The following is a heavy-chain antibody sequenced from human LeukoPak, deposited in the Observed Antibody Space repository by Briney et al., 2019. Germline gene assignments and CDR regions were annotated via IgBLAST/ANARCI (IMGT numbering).Heavy chain of an antibody. D-gene: IGHD2-2*01. V-gene: IGHV3-23*01. CDR2: ISGSGVST. J-gene: IGHJ6*03. Sequence: GGSLRLSCAASGFTFSNYAMSWVRQAPGKGLEWVSAISGSGVSTYYTGSVKGRFTFSRDNSKNTLYLQMNSLRAEDTAVYYCAKARGYCGGTSCYDYYMDVWGKGTTVTVSS. CDR3: AKARGYCGGTSCYDYYMDV. CDR1: GFTFSNYA.